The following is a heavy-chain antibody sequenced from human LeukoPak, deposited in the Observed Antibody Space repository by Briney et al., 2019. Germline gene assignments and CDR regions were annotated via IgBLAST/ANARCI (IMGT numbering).Heavy chain of an antibody. J-gene: IGHJ4*02. V-gene: IGHV4-59*08. CDR3: ASSDCSGGSCLLDY. D-gene: IGHD2-15*01. CDR2: IYYSGST. Sequence: PSETLSLTCTVSGGSISSYYWSWIRQPPGKGLEWIGYIYYSGSTNYNPSLKSRVTISVDTSKNQFSLKLSSVTAADTAVYYCASSDCSGGSCLLDYWGQGTQVTVSS. CDR1: GGSISSYY.